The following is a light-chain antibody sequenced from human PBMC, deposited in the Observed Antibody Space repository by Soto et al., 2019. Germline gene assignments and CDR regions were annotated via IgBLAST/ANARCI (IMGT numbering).Light chain of an antibody. CDR3: QQSYSSPRP. V-gene: IGKV1-39*01. Sequence: DIQMTQSPSSLSASVEDTVIITCRASPSISNHLNRYQQKAGKAPKLLIFPASSLQSGVPSRCSGSRSRPDFTVAFCSLQREDFATYVCQQSYSSPRPCAQGTK. CDR1: PSISNH. J-gene: IGKJ1*01. CDR2: PAS.